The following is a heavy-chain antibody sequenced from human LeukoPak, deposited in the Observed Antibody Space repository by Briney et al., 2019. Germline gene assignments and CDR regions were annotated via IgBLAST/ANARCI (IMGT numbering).Heavy chain of an antibody. J-gene: IGHJ3*02. CDR1: GGSFSDYY. V-gene: IGHV4-34*01. CDR2: VNHRGST. Sequence: SETLSLTCAVYGGSFSDYYWSWIRQPPGKGLEWLGEVNHRGSTNYSPPLKSRVTISVDTSKNQFSLKLSSVTAADTAVYYCARYVRYCSGGSCHVDAYDIWGQGTMVSVSS. CDR3: ARYVRYCSGGSCHVDAYDI. D-gene: IGHD2-15*01.